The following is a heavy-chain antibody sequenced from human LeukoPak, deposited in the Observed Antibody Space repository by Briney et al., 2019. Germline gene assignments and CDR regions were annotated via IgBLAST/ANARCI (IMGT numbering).Heavy chain of an antibody. CDR1: GYTFSSYA. Sequence: ASVKVSCKTSGYTFSSYAMHWARQAPGHRLEWMGWINAGNGDTKYSQNFQGRVTITRDTSASTAYMELSSLRSEDTAVYYCARVDYGDSFGIWGQGTMVTVSS. CDR2: INAGNGDT. D-gene: IGHD4-17*01. CDR3: ARVDYGDSFGI. V-gene: IGHV1-3*01. J-gene: IGHJ3*02.